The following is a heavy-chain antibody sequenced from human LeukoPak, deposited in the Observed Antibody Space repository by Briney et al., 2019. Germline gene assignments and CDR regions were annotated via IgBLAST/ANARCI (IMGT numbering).Heavy chain of an antibody. D-gene: IGHD3-10*01. Sequence: GGSLRLSCAAAGFTFSSHEMNWVRQAPGKGLEWVAVISSDGSNQYYADSVKGRFTISRDNSKNTLYLQMSSLRAEDTAVYYCARSYRRGAITMLRGVANRGAFDIWGQGTMVTVSS. CDR2: ISSDGSNQ. CDR1: GFTFSSHE. V-gene: IGHV3-30*04. J-gene: IGHJ3*02. CDR3: ARSYRRGAITMLRGVANRGAFDI.